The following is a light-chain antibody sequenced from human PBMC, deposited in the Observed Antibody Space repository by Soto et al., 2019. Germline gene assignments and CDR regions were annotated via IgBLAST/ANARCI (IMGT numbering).Light chain of an antibody. CDR2: ESS. CDR3: QELGGFT. CDR1: QSVRGY. J-gene: IGKJ3*01. V-gene: IGKV3-11*01. Sequence: IVLTQSPATLSLSPGERATLSCRASQSVRGYLAWYQHRPGQAPRLLMYESSKRAIATPARFSGSGSGTDFTLTISSLEPEDVAVSYCQELGGFTFGPGTRVDIK.